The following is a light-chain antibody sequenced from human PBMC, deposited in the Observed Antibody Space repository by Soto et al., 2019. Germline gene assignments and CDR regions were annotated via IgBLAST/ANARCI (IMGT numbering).Light chain of an antibody. Sequence: EIVMTQSPATLSVSPGERATLSCRASQSVRSKLAWYQQKPGQVPRLLIYAASTRATGIPARFSGSGSGTEFTLTISSLQSEDFAVYYCQQYNNWPPLTFGQGKRLEI. V-gene: IGKV3-15*01. J-gene: IGKJ5*01. CDR1: QSVRSK. CDR3: QQYNNWPPLT. CDR2: AAS.